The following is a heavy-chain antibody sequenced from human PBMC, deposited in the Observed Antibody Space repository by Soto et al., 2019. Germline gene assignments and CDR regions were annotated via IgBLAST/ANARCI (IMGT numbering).Heavy chain of an antibody. Sequence: QVQLVESGGGVVQPGRSLRLSCAASGFTFSSYGMHWVRQAPGKGLEWVSVISYDATSQYYADSVKGRFTISRDNSNNTLYLQLNSLRTEDTAVYYCGRDRQWLAYIDYWGQGTLVTVSS. CDR2: ISYDATSQ. CDR3: GRDRQWLAYIDY. D-gene: IGHD6-19*01. V-gene: IGHV3-30*03. J-gene: IGHJ4*02. CDR1: GFTFSSYG.